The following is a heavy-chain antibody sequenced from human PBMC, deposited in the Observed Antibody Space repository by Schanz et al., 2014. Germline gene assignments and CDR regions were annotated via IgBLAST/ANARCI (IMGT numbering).Heavy chain of an antibody. CDR1: GFTFSRDW. D-gene: IGHD6-19*01. J-gene: IGHJ4*02. CDR2: ISSDGGTT. V-gene: IGHV3-74*01. CDR3: ARPRSSGWYDVIGY. Sequence: EVKLVESGGGLAQPGGSLRLSCEASGFTFSRDWMHWVRQAPGKGLVWVSRISSDGGTTSYADYVKGRFTVSRDNADNTLYLQMNNLRAEDTAVYYCARPRSSGWYDVIGYWGQGTLVTVSS.